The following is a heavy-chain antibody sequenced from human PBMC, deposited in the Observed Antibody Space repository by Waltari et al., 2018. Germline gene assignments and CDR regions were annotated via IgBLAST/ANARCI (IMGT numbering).Heavy chain of an antibody. V-gene: IGHV3-7*01. CDR3: ARDVSAFDI. CDR2: IKQDGREK. J-gene: IGHJ3*02. CDR1: GFTFSTYW. Sequence: EVQLVESGGGLVQPGGSLRLSCVVSGFTFSTYWVRWVRQAPGKGLEWVANIKQDGREKYYVDSVKGRFTISRDNAKNSLYLQMNSLRAEDTAVYYCARDVSAFDIWGQGTMVTVSS.